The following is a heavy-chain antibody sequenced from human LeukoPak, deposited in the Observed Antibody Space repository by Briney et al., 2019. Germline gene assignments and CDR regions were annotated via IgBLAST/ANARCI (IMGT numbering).Heavy chain of an antibody. CDR3: AKDYSKTSYYGSGTYYRPNWFDP. J-gene: IGHJ5*02. CDR2: ISGSGAST. V-gene: IGHV3-23*01. D-gene: IGHD3-10*01. Sequence: PGGSLRLSCAASGFSFSSYGMSWVRQAPGKGLEWVSGISGSGASTYYADSVKGRFTISRDNSKNTLYLQMNSLRAEDTAVYYCAKDYSKTSYYGSGTYYRPNWFDPWGQGTLVTVSS. CDR1: GFSFSSYG.